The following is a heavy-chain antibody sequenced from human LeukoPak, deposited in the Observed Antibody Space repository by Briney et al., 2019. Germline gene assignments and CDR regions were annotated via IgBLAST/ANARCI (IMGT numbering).Heavy chain of an antibody. Sequence: PGGSLRLSCAASGFTFSSYAMSWVRQAPGKGLEWVSAISGSGGSTYYADSVKGRFSISRDNSKNTLYLQMVSLRAEDTAVYYCAEVRQAAVGRWDYFDYWGQGTLVTVSS. J-gene: IGHJ4*02. CDR1: GFTFSSYA. V-gene: IGHV3-23*01. CDR3: AEVRQAAVGRWDYFDY. CDR2: ISGSGGST. D-gene: IGHD6-13*01.